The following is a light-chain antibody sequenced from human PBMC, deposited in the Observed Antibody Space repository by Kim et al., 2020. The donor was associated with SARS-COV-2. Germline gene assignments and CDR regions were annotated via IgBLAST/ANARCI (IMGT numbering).Light chain of an antibody. CDR3: QAWDSNTYV. CDR1: RLRNKY. V-gene: IGLV3-1*01. J-gene: IGLJ1*01. CDR2: QDT. Sequence: VSPGQTARIPCSGDRLRNKYVAWYQQKPGQSPVLVIYQDTKRPSGIPERFSGSNSGNTATLTISETQPLDEADYYCQAWDSNTYVFGAGTQLTVL.